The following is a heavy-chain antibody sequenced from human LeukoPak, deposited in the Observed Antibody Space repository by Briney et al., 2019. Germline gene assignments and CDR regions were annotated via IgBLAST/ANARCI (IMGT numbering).Heavy chain of an antibody. CDR1: GGSISSTEW. CDR3: ATRWVLTGEPY. CDR2: IHHSGGT. V-gene: IGHV4-4*02. Sequence: SETLSLTCAVSGGSISSTEWYSWVRQPPGQGLEWIGEIHHSGGTNYNVSLKSRVTISLDKSKNQFSLDLTSMTAADTAVYYCATRWVLTGEPYWGQGTLVTVSS. J-gene: IGHJ4*02. D-gene: IGHD7-27*01.